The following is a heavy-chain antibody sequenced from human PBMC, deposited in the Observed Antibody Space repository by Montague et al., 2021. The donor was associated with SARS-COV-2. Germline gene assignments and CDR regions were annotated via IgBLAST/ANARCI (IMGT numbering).Heavy chain of an antibody. J-gene: IGHJ4*02. V-gene: IGHV4-34*01. Sequence: SETLSLACAVYGGSFGDDHWSWIRQPPGKGLEWIGNISQSGRTNYNPSLKSRVTISVDTSKNQFSLKLTSVTAADTGLYFCARGHLSVSTIVVVFTSASYYFVYWGQGAQVTASS. CDR3: ARGHLSVSTIVVVFTSASYYFVY. D-gene: IGHD3-22*01. CDR2: ISQSGRT. CDR1: GGSFGDDH.